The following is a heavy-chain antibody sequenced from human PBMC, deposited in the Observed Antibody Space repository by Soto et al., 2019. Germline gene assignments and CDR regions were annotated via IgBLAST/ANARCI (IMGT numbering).Heavy chain of an antibody. Sequence: PVGSLRLSCAASGFTITNYLMTWVRQAPGKGLEWVSSIDKSGGDTYYADSVKGRFTISRDNSKNTLYLQMNGLRAEDTALYYCAKDTYSRSWYFWGQGTLVTVSS. D-gene: IGHD2-2*01. CDR2: IDKSGGDT. V-gene: IGHV3-23*05. J-gene: IGHJ4*02. CDR3: AKDTYSRSWYF. CDR1: GFTITNYL.